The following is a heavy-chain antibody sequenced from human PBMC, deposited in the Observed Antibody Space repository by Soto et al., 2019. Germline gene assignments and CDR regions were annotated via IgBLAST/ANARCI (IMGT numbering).Heavy chain of an antibody. V-gene: IGHV4-59*08. J-gene: IGHJ3*01. Sequence: QVQLQESGPGLVKPSETLSLTCTVSGGSISNYYWSWIRQPPGKRLEWIGYIYYSGSTNYNPSLKSRVTLSVDTSKNQFSLKLSSVTAADTAMYYCASRYGDAFDFWGQGTMVTVSS. CDR1: GGSISNYY. CDR3: ASRYGDAFDF. D-gene: IGHD4-17*01. CDR2: IYYSGST.